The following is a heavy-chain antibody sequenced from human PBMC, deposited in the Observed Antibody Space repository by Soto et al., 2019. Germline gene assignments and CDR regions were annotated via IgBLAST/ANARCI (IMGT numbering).Heavy chain of an antibody. Sequence: SETLSLTCTVSGGSISSYYWSWIRQPPGKGLEWIGYIYYSGSTSYSPSLRSRVTISVDTSKNQFSLKLSSVTAADTAVYYCARGPNWFDPWGQGTLVTVSS. CDR2: IYYSGST. CDR3: ARGPNWFDP. D-gene: IGHD2-8*01. CDR1: GGSISSYY. J-gene: IGHJ5*02. V-gene: IGHV4-59*01.